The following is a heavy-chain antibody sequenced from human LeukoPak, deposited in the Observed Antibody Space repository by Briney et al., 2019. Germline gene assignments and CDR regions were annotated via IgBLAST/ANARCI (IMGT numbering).Heavy chain of an antibody. D-gene: IGHD2-2*02. V-gene: IGHV4-30-4*01. CDR3: ARGLPARESDIVVVPAAIPLGGNWFDP. Sequence: SQTLSLTCTVSGGSISSGDYYWSWIRQPPGKGLEWIGYIYYSGSTYYNPSLKSRVTISVDTSKNQFSLKLSSVTAADTAVYYCARGLPARESDIVVVPAAIPLGGNWFDPWGQGTLVTVSS. J-gene: IGHJ5*02. CDR1: GGSISSGDYY. CDR2: IYYSGST.